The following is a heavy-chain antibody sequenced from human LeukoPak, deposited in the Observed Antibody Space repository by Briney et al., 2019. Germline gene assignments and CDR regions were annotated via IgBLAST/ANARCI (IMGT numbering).Heavy chain of an antibody. J-gene: IGHJ4*02. Sequence: PGGSLRLSCAASGFTFSTYERNWVRQAPGKGLEWVSGISGSGGTTFYADPVKGRFNISRDNSKNTLYLQMNSLRAEDTAVYHCAKCPTDYDSLTGYYPFDYWGPGTLVTVSS. CDR1: GFTFSTYE. CDR2: ISGSGGTT. V-gene: IGHV3-23*01. CDR3: AKCPTDYDSLTGYYPFDY. D-gene: IGHD3-9*01.